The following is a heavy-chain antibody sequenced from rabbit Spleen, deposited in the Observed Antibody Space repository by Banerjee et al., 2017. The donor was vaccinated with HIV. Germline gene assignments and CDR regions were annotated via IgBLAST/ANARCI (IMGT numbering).Heavy chain of an antibody. CDR1: GFSFSSSYY. Sequence: QSLEESGGGLVKPEGSLTLTCTASGFSFSSSYYMCWVRQAPGKGLEWIACIDAGSSDSTAYASWAKGRFTISKTSSTTVTLQLTSLTAADTATYFCARGSATMTMVITGYYLSLWGPGTLVTVS. V-gene: IGHV1S40*01. J-gene: IGHJ4*01. D-gene: IGHD2-1*01. CDR3: ARGSATMTMVITGYYLSL. CDR2: IDAGSSDST.